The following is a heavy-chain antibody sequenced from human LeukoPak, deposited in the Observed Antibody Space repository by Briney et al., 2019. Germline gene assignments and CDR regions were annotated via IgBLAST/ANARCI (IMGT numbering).Heavy chain of an antibody. CDR3: AREHSTSSPDAFDI. V-gene: IGHV1-69*04. CDR2: IIPILGIA. D-gene: IGHD2-2*01. Sequence: GASVKVSCKASGGTFSSYAISWVRQAPGQGLEWMGRIIPILGIANYAQKFQGRVTITADKSTSTAYMELSSLRSEDTAVYYCAREHSTSSPDAFDIWGQGTMVIVSS. J-gene: IGHJ3*02. CDR1: GGTFSSYA.